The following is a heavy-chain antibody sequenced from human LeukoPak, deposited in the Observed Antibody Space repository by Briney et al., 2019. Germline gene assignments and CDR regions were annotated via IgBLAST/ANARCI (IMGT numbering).Heavy chain of an antibody. J-gene: IGHJ4*02. D-gene: IGHD2-2*02. Sequence: SETLSLTCAVSGYSINSDYYWGWIRQPPGKGPEWIGSIYHSGSTYYNPSLKSRVTISVDTSTNQFSLKLNSVTAADTAVYYCARQYQLLYPDYWGQGTLVTASS. CDR3: ARQYQLLYPDY. V-gene: IGHV4-38-2*01. CDR2: IYHSGST. CDR1: GYSINSDYY.